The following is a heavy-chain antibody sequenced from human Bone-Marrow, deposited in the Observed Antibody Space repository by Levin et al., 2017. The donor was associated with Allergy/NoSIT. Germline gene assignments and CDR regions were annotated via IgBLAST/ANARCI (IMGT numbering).Heavy chain of an antibody. CDR2: MNPNSGNT. CDR3: ARGRITMIVVVITENWFDP. Sequence: RGESLKISCKASGYTFTSYDINWVRQATGQGLEWMGWMNPNSGNTGYAQKFQGRVTMTRNTSISTAYMELSSLRSEDTAVYYCARGRITMIVVVITENWFDPWGQGTLVTVSS. CDR1: GYTFTSYD. J-gene: IGHJ5*02. D-gene: IGHD3-22*01. V-gene: IGHV1-8*01.